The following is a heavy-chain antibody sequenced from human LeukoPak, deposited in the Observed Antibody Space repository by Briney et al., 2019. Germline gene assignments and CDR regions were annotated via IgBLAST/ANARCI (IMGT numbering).Heavy chain of an antibody. CDR2: IYYSGST. D-gene: IGHD3-22*01. Sequence: SETLSLTCTVSGGSISSGGYYWRWIRQHPGKGLEWIGYIYYSGSTYYNPSLKSRVTISVDTSKNQFSLKLSSVTAADTAVYYCARSMYYYDSSVGLYWGQGTLVTVSS. CDR1: GGSISSGGYY. V-gene: IGHV4-31*03. CDR3: ARSMYYYDSSVGLY. J-gene: IGHJ4*02.